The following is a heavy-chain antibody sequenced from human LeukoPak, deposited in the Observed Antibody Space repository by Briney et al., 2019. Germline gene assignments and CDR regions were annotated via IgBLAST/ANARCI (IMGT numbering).Heavy chain of an antibody. J-gene: IGHJ4*02. Sequence: PGGSLRLSCAASRFTFRSYGMHWVRQAPGQGLEWGAFLRYDGSNKYYADSVKGRLHISRDNSKNTLYLQMNSLRAEDTAVYYCAHQHPSYYDYVWGSYRYQLDYGGQGTLVTVSS. CDR1: RFTFRSYG. CDR2: LRYDGSNK. CDR3: AHQHPSYYDYVWGSYRYQLDY. V-gene: IGHV3-30*02. D-gene: IGHD3-16*02.